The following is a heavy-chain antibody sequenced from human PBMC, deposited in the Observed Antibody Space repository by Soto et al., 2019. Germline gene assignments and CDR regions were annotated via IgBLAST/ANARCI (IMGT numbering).Heavy chain of an antibody. J-gene: IGHJ4*02. D-gene: IGHD3-9*01. CDR2: ISYDGSNK. V-gene: IGHV3-30*18. Sequence: PGGSLRLSCAASGFTFSSYGMHWVRQAPGKGLEWVAAISYDGSNKYYADSVKGRFTISRDNSKNTLYLQMNSLRAEDTAVYYCAKEVDYPNGLDYWGQGTLVTVSS. CDR1: GFTFSSYG. CDR3: AKEVDYPNGLDY.